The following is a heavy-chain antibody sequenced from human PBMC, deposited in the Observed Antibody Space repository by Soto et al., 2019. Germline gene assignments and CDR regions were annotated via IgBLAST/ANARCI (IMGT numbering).Heavy chain of an antibody. D-gene: IGHD1-1*01. Sequence: GGSLRLSCAASGFTFSSYAMSWVRQAPGKGLEWVSAISGSGGSTYYADSVKGRFTISRDNSKNTLYLQMNSLRAEDTAVYYCAKDSSIRKEHGAPFDYWGQGTLVTVSS. J-gene: IGHJ4*02. CDR1: GFTFSSYA. V-gene: IGHV3-23*01. CDR3: AKDSSIRKEHGAPFDY. CDR2: ISGSGGST.